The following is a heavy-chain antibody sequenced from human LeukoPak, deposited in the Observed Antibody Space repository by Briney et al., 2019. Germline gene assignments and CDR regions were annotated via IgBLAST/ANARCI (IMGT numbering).Heavy chain of an antibody. CDR2: INPNSGGT. D-gene: IGHD3-22*01. V-gene: IGHV1-2*02. CDR3: ARGITMRRDAFDI. CDR1: GYTFTGYY. J-gene: IGHJ3*02. Sequence: ASVKVSCKASGYTFTGYYMHWVRQAPGQGLEWMGWINPNSGGTNYAQKFQGRVTMTRDTSISTAYMELSSLRSEDTAVYYCARGITMRRDAFDIWGQGTMVTVSS.